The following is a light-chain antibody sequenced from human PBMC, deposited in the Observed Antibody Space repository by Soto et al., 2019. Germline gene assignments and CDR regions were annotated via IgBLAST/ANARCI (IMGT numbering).Light chain of an antibody. V-gene: IGKV3-20*01. J-gene: IGKJ1*01. CDR3: QQSGSSPTWT. CDR2: GAS. Sequence: EIVLTQSPGTLSLAPAERATLSCRASQSVSSSYLAWYQQKPGQAPRLLIYGASSRATGIPDRFSGSGSGTDFTLTISRLEPEDFAVYYCQQSGSSPTWTFGQGTKVEIK. CDR1: QSVSSSY.